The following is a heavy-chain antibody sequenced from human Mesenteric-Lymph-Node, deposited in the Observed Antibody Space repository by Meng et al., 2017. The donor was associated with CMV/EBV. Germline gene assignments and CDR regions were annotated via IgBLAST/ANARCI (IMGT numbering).Heavy chain of an antibody. Sequence: SVKVSCKASGYIFTSTWMHWVRQAPGQGLEWMGGIIPILGIANYAQKFQGRVTITADKSTSTAYMELSSLRSEDTAVYYCARVVLRYFDWLLYFDYWGQGTLVTVSS. V-gene: IGHV1-69*10. CDR3: ARVVLRYFDWLLYFDY. CDR1: GYIFTSTW. J-gene: IGHJ4*02. CDR2: IIPILGIA. D-gene: IGHD3-9*01.